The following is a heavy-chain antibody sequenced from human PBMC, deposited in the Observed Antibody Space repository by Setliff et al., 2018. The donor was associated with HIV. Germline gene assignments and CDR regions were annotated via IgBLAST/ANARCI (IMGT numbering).Heavy chain of an antibody. Sequence: SETLSLTCTVSGASVSGVNYYWTWIRQPPGKGLEWIGYINHGGSTYYNPSLKSRVTISADTSKTQFSLTLSSVTASDTAVYYCALSTATPPKWDAFDIWGQGTMVTVSS. D-gene: IGHD1-26*01. V-gene: IGHV4-30-4*08. CDR2: INHGGST. J-gene: IGHJ3*02. CDR1: GASVSGVNYY. CDR3: ALSTATPPKWDAFDI.